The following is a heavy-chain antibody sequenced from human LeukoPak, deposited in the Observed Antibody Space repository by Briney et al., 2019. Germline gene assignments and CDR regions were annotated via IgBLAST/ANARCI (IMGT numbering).Heavy chain of an antibody. D-gene: IGHD3-22*01. J-gene: IGHJ5*02. V-gene: IGHV1-18*01. CDR2: ISAYNGNT. Sequence: ASVKVSCKASGYTFTSYGISRVRQAPGQGLEWMGWISAYNGNTNYAQKLQGRVTMTTDTSTSTAYMELRSLRSDDTAVYYCASSPPYYYDSSGYYYNWFDPWGQGTLVTVSS. CDR1: GYTFTSYG. CDR3: ASSPPYYYDSSGYYYNWFDP.